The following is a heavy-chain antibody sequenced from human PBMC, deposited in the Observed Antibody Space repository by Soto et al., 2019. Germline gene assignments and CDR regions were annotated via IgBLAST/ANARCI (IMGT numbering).Heavy chain of an antibody. CDR2: ISAYNGNT. V-gene: IGHV1-18*01. J-gene: IGHJ6*02. CDR1: GYTFTSYG. D-gene: IGHD3-9*01. CDR3: AREGYYDILTGYSPSGGHYGMDV. Sequence: QVQLVQSGAEVKKPGASVKVSCKASGYTFTSYGISWVRQAPGQGLEWMGWISAYNGNTNYAQKLQGRVTMTTDTSTSTARMELRSLRSDDTAVYYCAREGYYDILTGYSPSGGHYGMDVWGQGTTVTVSS.